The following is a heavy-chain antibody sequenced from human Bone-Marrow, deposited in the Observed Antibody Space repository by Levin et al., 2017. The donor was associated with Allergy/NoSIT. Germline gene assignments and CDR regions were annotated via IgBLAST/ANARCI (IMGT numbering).Heavy chain of an antibody. Sequence: KISCRASGGTFTSFALGWVRQAPGQGLEWVGGIIPLFGRTNYAQKLQGRVTITADASTSATYMELSSLRSEDTAVYYCAGGSVVTARSEYLQFWGPGTSITVSS. CDR3: AGGSVVTARSEYLQF. CDR1: GGTFTSFA. CDR2: IIPLFGRT. J-gene: IGHJ1*01. V-gene: IGHV1-69*01. D-gene: IGHD2-21*02.